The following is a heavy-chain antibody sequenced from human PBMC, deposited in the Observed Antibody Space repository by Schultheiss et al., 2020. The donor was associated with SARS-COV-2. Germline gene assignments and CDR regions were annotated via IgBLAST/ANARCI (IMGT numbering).Heavy chain of an antibody. CDR2: IIPIFGTA. CDR1: GDTFTRYA. J-gene: IGHJ6*02. CDR3: AGEDYYYGMDV. V-gene: IGHV1-69*13. D-gene: IGHD3-10*01. Sequence: SVKVSCKASGDTFTRYAISWVRQAPGQGLEWMGGIIPIFGTANYAQKFQGRVTITADESTSTAYMELSSLRSEDTAVYYCAGEDYYYGMDVWGQGTTVTVSS.